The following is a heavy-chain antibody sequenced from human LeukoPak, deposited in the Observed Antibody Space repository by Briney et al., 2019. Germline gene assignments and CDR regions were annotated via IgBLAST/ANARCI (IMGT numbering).Heavy chain of an antibody. Sequence: ASVKVSCKASGYTFTGYGISWVRQAPGQGLEWMGWISAYNGNTNYAQKLQGRVTMTTDTSTSTAYMELRSLRSDDTAVYYCARVSIVVVPAALCDYWGQGTLVTVSS. CDR2: ISAYNGNT. D-gene: IGHD2-2*01. V-gene: IGHV1-18*01. CDR1: GYTFTGYG. J-gene: IGHJ4*02. CDR3: ARVSIVVVPAALCDY.